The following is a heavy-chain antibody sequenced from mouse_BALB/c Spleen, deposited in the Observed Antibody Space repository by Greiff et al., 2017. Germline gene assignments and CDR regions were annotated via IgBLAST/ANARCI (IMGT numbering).Heavy chain of an antibody. J-gene: IGHJ2*01. Sequence: EVKLVESGGGLVQPGGSRKLSCAASGFTFSDYGMAWVRQAPGKGPEWVAFISNLAYSIYYADTVTGRFTISRENAKNTLYLEMSSLRSEDTAMYYCARAYGSSYDCYFDYWGQGTTLTVSS. D-gene: IGHD1-1*01. V-gene: IGHV5-15*02. CDR2: ISNLAYSI. CDR3: ARAYGSSYDCYFDY. CDR1: GFTFSDYG.